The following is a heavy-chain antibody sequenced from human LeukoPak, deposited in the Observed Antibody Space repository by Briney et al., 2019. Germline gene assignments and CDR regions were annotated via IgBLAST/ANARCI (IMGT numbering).Heavy chain of an antibody. CDR1: GGSITDSS. CDR2: IYYNGGT. D-gene: IGHD3-10*01. J-gene: IGHJ4*02. V-gene: IGHV4-59*01. Sequence: SETLSLTCTVSGGSITDSSWSWIRQPPGKGLEWIGYIYYNGGTNYNPSLERRVTISLDTSKNRFSLKLTSVTAADTAVYYCAKDHTPPFRGVRDGYFDYWGQGTLVTVSS. CDR3: AKDHTPPFRGVRDGYFDY.